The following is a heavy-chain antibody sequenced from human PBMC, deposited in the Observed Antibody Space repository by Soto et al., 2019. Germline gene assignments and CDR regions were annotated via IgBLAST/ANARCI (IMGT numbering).Heavy chain of an antibody. J-gene: IGHJ4*02. CDR3: TRAAWFPYLSFY. V-gene: IGHV3-48*03. CDR1: GFTFSSFE. Sequence: PGGSLRLPCAASGFTFSSFELHWVRQAPGKGLEWISYISSSGSTAYYASSVEGRFTISRDNANTSVYLQMDSLRAEDTALYYCTRAAWFPYLSFYWGQGALVSVSS. D-gene: IGHD3-10*01. CDR2: ISSSGSTA.